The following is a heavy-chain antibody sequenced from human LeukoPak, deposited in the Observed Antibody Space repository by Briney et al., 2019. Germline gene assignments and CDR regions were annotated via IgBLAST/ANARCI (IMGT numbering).Heavy chain of an antibody. V-gene: IGHV4-39*01. CDR1: RGSISSSSYY. J-gene: IGHJ4*02. CDR2: IYYSGST. Sequence: SETLSLTCTVSRGSISSSSYYWGWIRQPPGKGLEWIGSIYYSGSTYYNPSLKSRVTISVDTSKNQFSLKLSSVTAADTAVYYCASLKRSWYLHSSSQTIDYWGQGALVTVSS. D-gene: IGHD6-13*01. CDR3: ASLKRSWYLHSSSQTIDY.